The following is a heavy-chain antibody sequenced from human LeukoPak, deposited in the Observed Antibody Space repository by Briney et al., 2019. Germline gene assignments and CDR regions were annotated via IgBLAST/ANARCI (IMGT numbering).Heavy chain of an antibody. J-gene: IGHJ4*02. D-gene: IGHD6-19*01. CDR1: GGSISSGGYY. Sequence: SETLSLTCTVSGGSISSGGYYWSWIRQHPGKGLEWIGYIYYSGSTYYNPSLKSRVTISVDTSKNQFSLKLSSVTAADTAVYYCAREEGKYSSGSPRADCWGQGTLVTVSS. CDR3: AREEGKYSSGSPRADC. CDR2: IYYSGST. V-gene: IGHV4-31*03.